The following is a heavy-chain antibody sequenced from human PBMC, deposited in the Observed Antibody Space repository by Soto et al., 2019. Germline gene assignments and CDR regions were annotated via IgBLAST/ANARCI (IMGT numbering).Heavy chain of an antibody. D-gene: IGHD3-3*01. Sequence: QVQLVESGGGLVKPGGSLRLSCAASGFTFSDHYMTWIRQAPGKGLEWLSYISSSRTTIYYAESVRGRFTISRDNAKNSLYLQMNSLRVDDSAVYYCARVGDMAYKDWGQGTLVTVSP. CDR1: GFTFSDHY. CDR2: ISSSRTTI. J-gene: IGHJ4*02. V-gene: IGHV3-11*01. CDR3: ARVGDMAYKD.